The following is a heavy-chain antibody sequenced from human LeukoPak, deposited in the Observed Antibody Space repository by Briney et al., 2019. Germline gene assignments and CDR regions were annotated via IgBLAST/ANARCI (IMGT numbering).Heavy chain of an antibody. D-gene: IGHD2-15*01. CDR3: AKTRGTRRSYYYYGMDV. J-gene: IGHJ6*02. CDR1: GGSISSYY. CDR2: IYYSGST. V-gene: IGHV4-59*12. Sequence: SETLSLTCTVSGGSISSYYWSWIRQPPGKGLEWIGYIYYSGSTNYNPSLKSRVTISVDTSKNQFSLKLSSVTAADTAVYYCAKTRGTRRSYYYYGMDVWGQGTTVTVSS.